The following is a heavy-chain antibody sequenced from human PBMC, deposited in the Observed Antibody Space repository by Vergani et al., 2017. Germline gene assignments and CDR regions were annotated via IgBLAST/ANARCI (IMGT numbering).Heavy chain of an antibody. J-gene: IGHJ4*02. CDR1: GFTFSSYS. D-gene: IGHD3-16*02. V-gene: IGHV3-48*01. Sequence: EVQLVESGGGLVQPGGSLRLSCAASGFTFSSYSMNWVRQAPGKGLEWVSYISSSSSTIYYADSVKGRFTISRDNAKNSLYLQMNSLRAEDTAVYYCATAQVLYRIALGGQFDSWGQGTLVTVSS. CDR2: ISSSSSTI. CDR3: ATAQVLYRIALGGQFDS.